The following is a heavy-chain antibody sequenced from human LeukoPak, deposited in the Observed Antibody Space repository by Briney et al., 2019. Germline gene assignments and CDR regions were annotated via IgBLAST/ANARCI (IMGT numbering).Heavy chain of an antibody. Sequence: SETLSLTCTVSGGSISSGDYYWSWIRQPPGKGLEWIGYIYYSGSTYYNPSLKSRVTISVDTSKNQFSLKLSSVTAADTAVYYCARDSVAVADTGSLYGMDVWGQGTTVTVSS. V-gene: IGHV4-30-4*01. CDR1: GGSISSGDYY. D-gene: IGHD6-19*01. CDR2: IYYSGST. CDR3: ARDSVAVADTGSLYGMDV. J-gene: IGHJ6*02.